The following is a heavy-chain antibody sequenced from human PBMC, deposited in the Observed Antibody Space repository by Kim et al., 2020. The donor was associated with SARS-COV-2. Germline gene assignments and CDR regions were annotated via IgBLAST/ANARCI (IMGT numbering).Heavy chain of an antibody. Sequence: SSTIDYADSVKVRFTIARDNAKNSLYLQMNSLRDEDTAVYYCARGHLDYWGQGTLVTVSS. V-gene: IGHV3-48*02. CDR2: SSTI. J-gene: IGHJ4*02. CDR3: ARGHLDY.